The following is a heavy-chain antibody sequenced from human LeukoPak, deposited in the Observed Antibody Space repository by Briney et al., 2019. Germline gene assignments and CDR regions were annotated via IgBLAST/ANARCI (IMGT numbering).Heavy chain of an antibody. V-gene: IGHV1-2*02. CDR3: ARAARYCSGGSCSSSFDY. D-gene: IGHD2-15*01. J-gene: IGHJ4*02. CDR1: GYTFTGYY. Sequence: ASVKVSCKASGYTFTGYYMHWVRQAPGQGLEWMGWINPNSGGTNYAQKFQGRVTMTRDTSISTAYMELSRLRSDDTAVYYCARAARYCSGGSCSSSFDYWGQGTLVTVS. CDR2: INPNSGGT.